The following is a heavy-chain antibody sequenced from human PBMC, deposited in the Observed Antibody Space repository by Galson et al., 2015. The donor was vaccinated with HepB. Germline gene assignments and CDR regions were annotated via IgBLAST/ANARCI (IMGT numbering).Heavy chain of an antibody. Sequence: ETLSLTCTVSGGSISSYYWSWIRQPPGKGLVWIGYIYYSGSTNYNPSLKSRVTISVDTSKNQFSLKLSSVTAADTAVYYCARDPYYYGSGSYPYWYFDLWGRGTLVTVSS. V-gene: IGHV4-59*01. CDR3: ARDPYYYGSGSYPYWYFDL. CDR2: IYYSGST. CDR1: GGSISSYY. D-gene: IGHD3-10*01. J-gene: IGHJ2*01.